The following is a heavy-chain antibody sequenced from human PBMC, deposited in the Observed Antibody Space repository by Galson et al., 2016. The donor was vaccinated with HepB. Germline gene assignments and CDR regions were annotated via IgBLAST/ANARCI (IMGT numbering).Heavy chain of an antibody. Sequence: QSGAEVTKPGESLKISCKGSGYNFPSYWIGWVRQKPGKGLEWMGIIYPVDSDIRYSPSFQGQVTISADKSISTAFLQWSSLKASDTAMYYCARRRPYYYDSSGYYYDYWGQGTLVTVSS. D-gene: IGHD3-22*01. CDR1: GYNFPSYW. J-gene: IGHJ4*02. CDR2: IYPVDSDI. V-gene: IGHV5-51*01. CDR3: ARRRPYYYDSSGYYYDY.